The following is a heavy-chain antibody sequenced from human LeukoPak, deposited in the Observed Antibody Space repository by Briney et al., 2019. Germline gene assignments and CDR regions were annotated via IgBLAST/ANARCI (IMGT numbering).Heavy chain of an antibody. J-gene: IGHJ5*02. D-gene: IGHD6-13*01. CDR1: GGSIFSSNSY. V-gene: IGHV4-39*07. Sequence: PSETLSLTCTVSGGSIFSSNSYWGWIREPPGKGLEWIGSIYYSGNTYYNPSLKSRVTISVDTSKNQFSLKLSSVTAADTAVYYCARGSTGSSSWYLGGENWFDPWGQGTLVTVSS. CDR3: ARGSTGSSSWYLGGENWFDP. CDR2: IYYSGNT.